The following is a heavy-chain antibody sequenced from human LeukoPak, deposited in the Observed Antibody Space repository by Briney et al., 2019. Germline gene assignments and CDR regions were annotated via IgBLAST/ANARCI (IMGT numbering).Heavy chain of an antibody. CDR2: IIPILGIA. CDR1: GGTLSSYT. D-gene: IGHD3-22*01. CDR3: ARDYYDSSGYYPGY. V-gene: IGHV1-69*04. J-gene: IGHJ4*02. Sequence: ASVKVSCKASGGTLSSYTISWVRQAPGQGLEWMGRIIPILGIANYAQKFQGRVTTTADKSTSTAYMELSSLRSEDTAVYYCARDYYDSSGYYPGYWGQGTLVTVSS.